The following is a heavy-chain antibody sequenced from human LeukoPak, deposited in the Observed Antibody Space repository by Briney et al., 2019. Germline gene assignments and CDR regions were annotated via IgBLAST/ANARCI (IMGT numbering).Heavy chain of an antibody. CDR2: IFYTGST. V-gene: IGHV4-39*01. D-gene: IGHD3-9*01. J-gene: IGHJ3*01. CDR1: GASLSGSQYY. Sequence: SETLSLTCSVSGASLSGSQYYWGWIRQPPGRPLQWIATIFYTGSTLYNPSLSSRVSLSVDTSKKRISLRLTSVTAADSALYYCARHRGSLKTGYSPKNPLDVWGQGTMVTVSS. CDR3: ARHRGSLKTGYSPKNPLDV.